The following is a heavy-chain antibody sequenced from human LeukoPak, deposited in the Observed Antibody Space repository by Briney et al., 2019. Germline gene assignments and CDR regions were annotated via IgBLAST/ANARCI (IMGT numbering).Heavy chain of an antibody. CDR2: ISSSSSYI. Sequence: GGSLRLSCAASGFTFDDYGMSWVRQAPGKGLEWVSSISSSSSYIYYADSVKGRFTISRDNAKNSLYLQMNSLRAEDTAVYYCARDLPIRGVGYMDVWGKGTTVTVSS. J-gene: IGHJ6*03. CDR3: ARDLPIRGVGYMDV. CDR1: GFTFDDYG. D-gene: IGHD3-10*01. V-gene: IGHV3-21*01.